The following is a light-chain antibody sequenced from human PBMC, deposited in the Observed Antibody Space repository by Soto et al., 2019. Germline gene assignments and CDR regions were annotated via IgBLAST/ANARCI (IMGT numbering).Light chain of an antibody. CDR3: QQYNSYPWT. J-gene: IGKJ1*01. CDR2: DAS. V-gene: IGKV1-5*01. Sequence: DIQMTQSPSTLSASVGDGVTITCRASQTISSWLAWYQHKPGKAPKLLIYDASSLESGVPSRFSGSGSGTXXTLTISRLXPDDFATYYCQQYNSYPWTFGQGTKVDIK. CDR1: QTISSW.